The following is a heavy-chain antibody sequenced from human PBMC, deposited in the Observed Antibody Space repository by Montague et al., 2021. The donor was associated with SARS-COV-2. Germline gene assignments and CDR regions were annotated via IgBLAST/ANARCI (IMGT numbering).Heavy chain of an antibody. J-gene: IGHJ4*02. Sequence: SDTLSLTCAVYGGSFGDDHWSWIRQPPGKGLEWIGNISQSGRTNYNPSLKSRVTISVDTSKNQFSLKLTSVTAADTGLYFCARGHLSVSMIVVVFTSASYYFDYWGQGAQVTVSS. CDR2: ISQSGRT. CDR1: GGSFGDDH. V-gene: IGHV4-34*01. CDR3: ARGHLSVSMIVVVFTSASYYFDY. D-gene: IGHD3-22*01.